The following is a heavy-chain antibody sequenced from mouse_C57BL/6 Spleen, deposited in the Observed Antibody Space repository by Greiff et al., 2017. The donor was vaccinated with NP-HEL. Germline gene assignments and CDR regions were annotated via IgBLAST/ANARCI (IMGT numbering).Heavy chain of an antibody. V-gene: IGHV1-81*01. CDR3: AIGGAGEGAMDY. J-gene: IGHJ4*01. Sequence: VQLQQSGAELARPGASVKLSCKASGYTFTSYGISWVKQRTGQGLEWIGEIYPRSGNTYYNEKFKGKATLTADKSSSTAYMAIRSLTSEDSAVYFCAIGGAGEGAMDYWGQGTSVTVSS. CDR1: GYTFTSYG. CDR2: IYPRSGNT.